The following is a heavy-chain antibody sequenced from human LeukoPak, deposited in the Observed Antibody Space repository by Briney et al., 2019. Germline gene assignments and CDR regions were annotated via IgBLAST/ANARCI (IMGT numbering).Heavy chain of an antibody. J-gene: IGHJ4*02. CDR3: ARAVYSSGWHPFDY. V-gene: IGHV4-30-2*05. Sequence: SETLSLTCAVSGGSISSGGYSWRWIRQPPGKGLEWIGYIYYSGSTYYNPSLKSRLTISVDTSKSQFSLELSSVTAADTAVYYCARAVYSSGWHPFDYWGQGTLVTVSS. D-gene: IGHD6-19*01. CDR2: IYYSGST. CDR1: GGSISSGGYS.